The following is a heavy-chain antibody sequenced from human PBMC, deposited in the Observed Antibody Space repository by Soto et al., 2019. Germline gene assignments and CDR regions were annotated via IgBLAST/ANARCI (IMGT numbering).Heavy chain of an antibody. D-gene: IGHD4-17*01. J-gene: IGHJ6*03. Sequence: PSETLSLTCAVCGGSFSGYYWSWIRQPPGKGLEWIGEINHSGSTNYNPSLKSRVTISVDTSKNQFSLKLSSVTAADTAVYYCARGRTVTTLYYYYYYMDVWGKGTTVTVSS. CDR1: GGSFSGYY. CDR2: INHSGST. V-gene: IGHV4-34*01. CDR3: ARGRTVTTLYYYYYYMDV.